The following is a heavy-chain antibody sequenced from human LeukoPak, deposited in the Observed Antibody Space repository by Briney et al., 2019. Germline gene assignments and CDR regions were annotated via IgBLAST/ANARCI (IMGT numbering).Heavy chain of an antibody. CDR1: GFTFSNYE. CDR2: ISSSGTTI. J-gene: IGHJ4*02. CDR3: ATPWDYGAH. V-gene: IGHV3-48*03. D-gene: IGHD4-17*01. Sequence: GGSLRLSCAASGFTFSNYEMNWVRQAPGKGLEWVSYISSSGTTIYYADSVKGRFTISRDNAKSSLYLQMNSLRAEDTAVYYCATPWDYGAHWGQGTLVTVSS.